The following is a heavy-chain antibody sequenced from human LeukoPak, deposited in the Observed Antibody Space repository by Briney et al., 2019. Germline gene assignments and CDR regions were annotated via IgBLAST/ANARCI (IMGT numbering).Heavy chain of an antibody. CDR1: GGSISSYY. D-gene: IGHD2-21*02. V-gene: IGHV4-59*12. CDR3: ARTHCEGDCFSAIRY. J-gene: IGHJ4*02. CDR2: IYYSGST. Sequence: SETLSLTCTVSGGSISSYYWSWIRQPPGKGLEWIGYIYYSGSTNYNPSLKSRVTISVDTSKNQFSLKVRSVTAADTAVYFCARTHCEGDCFSAIRYWGQGTPVTVSS.